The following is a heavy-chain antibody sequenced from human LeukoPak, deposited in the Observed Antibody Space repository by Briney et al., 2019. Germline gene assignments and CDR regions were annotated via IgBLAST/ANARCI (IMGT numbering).Heavy chain of an antibody. D-gene: IGHD2-2*02. CDR2: ISTSGGST. CDR3: TKARSASSSSCYNY. J-gene: IGHJ4*02. Sequence: GGTLRLSCAASGFTFSSYVMDWVRQAPGKGLEWVSAISTSGGSTYYADSVKGRFTISRDNSKNTLELQMDSLRAEDTAVYYCTKARSASSSSCYNYWGQGILVTVSS. CDR1: GFTFSSYV. V-gene: IGHV3-23*01.